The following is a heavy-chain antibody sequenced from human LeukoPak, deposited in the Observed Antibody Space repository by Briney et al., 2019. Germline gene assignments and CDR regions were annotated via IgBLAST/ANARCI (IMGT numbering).Heavy chain of an antibody. J-gene: IGHJ4*02. CDR3: ARRSCSSSWYLDY. CDR2: IYYSGST. Sequence: SETLSLTCTVSGGSISSYYWSWIRQPPGKGLEWIGYIYYSGSTNYNPSLKSRVTISVDTSKNQFSLKLSSVTAADTAVYYCARRSCSSSWYLDYWGQGTLVTVSS. D-gene: IGHD6-13*01. CDR1: GGSISSYY. V-gene: IGHV4-59*08.